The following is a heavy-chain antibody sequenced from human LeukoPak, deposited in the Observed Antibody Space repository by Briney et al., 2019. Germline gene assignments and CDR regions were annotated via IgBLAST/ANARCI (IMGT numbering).Heavy chain of an antibody. CDR2: IRYDGSRK. CDR3: AKEGGYYYDSSPFDP. D-gene: IGHD3-22*01. Sequence: GGSLRLSCAASGFIFSSYGMHWVRQAPDKGLEWVAFIRYDGSRKYYADSVKGRFTISRDNSKNMVFLQMNSLRPEDTAFYYCAKEGGYYYDSSPFDPWGQGTLVTVSS. CDR1: GFIFSSYG. V-gene: IGHV3-30*02. J-gene: IGHJ5*02.